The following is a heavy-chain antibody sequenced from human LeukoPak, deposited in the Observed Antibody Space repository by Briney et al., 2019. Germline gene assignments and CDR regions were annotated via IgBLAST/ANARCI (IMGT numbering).Heavy chain of an antibody. CDR2: VYYGRTT. D-gene: IGHD4-23*01. Sequence: SETLSLTCTVSGGSISSGDYYWSWIRQPPGKGLEWIGSVYYGRTTYYNPSLNSRVTIFVVTSKNQLSLQLNSVTAADTAVYYCVRHDGRSGGTMGALDSWGQGSLVTVSS. J-gene: IGHJ4*02. CDR1: GGSISSGDYY. V-gene: IGHV4-39*01. CDR3: VRHDGRSGGTMGALDS.